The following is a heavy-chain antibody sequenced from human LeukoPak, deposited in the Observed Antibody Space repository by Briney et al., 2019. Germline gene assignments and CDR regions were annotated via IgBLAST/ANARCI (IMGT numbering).Heavy chain of an antibody. J-gene: IGHJ4*01. CDR2: ISKSGDFT. CDR3: AKESAAAGYFDF. Sequence: GGSLRLSCAASGFTFSSSAMSWVRQAPGKGLEWVSGISKSGDFTYYADSVKGRFTISRDSSKNTLNLQMNSLRAEDTAVYYCAKESAAAGYFDFWGLGTLVTVSS. D-gene: IGHD6-13*01. V-gene: IGHV3-23*01. CDR1: GFTFSSSA.